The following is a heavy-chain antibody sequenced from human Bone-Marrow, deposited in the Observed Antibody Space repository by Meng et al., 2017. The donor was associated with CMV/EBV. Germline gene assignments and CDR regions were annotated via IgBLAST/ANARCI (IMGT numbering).Heavy chain of an antibody. Sequence: GGSLRLSCAASGFTFSSYSMNWVRQAPGKGLVWVSRINSDGSSTSYADSVKGRFTISRDNAKNTLYLQMNSLRAEDTAVYYCARVSSSWYYYYGMDVWGQGTTVTGSS. D-gene: IGHD6-13*01. CDR3: ARVSSSWYYYYGMDV. CDR2: INSDGSST. V-gene: IGHV3-74*01. J-gene: IGHJ6*01. CDR1: GFTFSSYS.